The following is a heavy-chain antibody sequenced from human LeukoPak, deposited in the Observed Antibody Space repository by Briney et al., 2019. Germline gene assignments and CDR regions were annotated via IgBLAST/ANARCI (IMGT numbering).Heavy chain of an antibody. J-gene: IGHJ4*02. CDR1: GGSFSGYY. CDR2: INHSGST. Sequence: SETLSLTCAVYGGSFSGYYWSWIRQPPGKGLEWIGEINHSGSTNYNPSLKSRVTISVDTSKNQFSLELSSVTAADTAVYYCATRERQLVGHFDYWGQGTLVTVSS. D-gene: IGHD6-6*01. CDR3: ATRERQLVGHFDY. V-gene: IGHV4-34*01.